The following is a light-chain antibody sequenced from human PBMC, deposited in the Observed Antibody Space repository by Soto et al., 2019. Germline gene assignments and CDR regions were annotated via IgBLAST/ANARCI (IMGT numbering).Light chain of an antibody. J-gene: IGLJ1*01. V-gene: IGLV1-40*01. Sequence: QSALTQPPSVSGTPGQRVTISCTGSSYNIASYSVHWYQQLPGGAPKLLIFDNTNRPSGVPDRFSGSKSCTSASLAITGLQAEDEADYYCQSYDNSLTDYYVFGTGTKLTVL. CDR2: DNT. CDR1: SYNIASYS. CDR3: QSYDNSLTDYYV.